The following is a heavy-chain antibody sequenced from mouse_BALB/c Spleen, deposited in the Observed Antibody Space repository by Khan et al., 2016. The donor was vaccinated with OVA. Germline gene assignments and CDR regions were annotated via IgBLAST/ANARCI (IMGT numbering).Heavy chain of an antibody. J-gene: IGHJ3*01. V-gene: IGHV2-4-1*01. Sequence: QVQLKQSGPGLVQPSQSLSITCTVSGFSLITYGVHWVRQSPGKGLEWLGVIWSDGNTDYNAAFISRLSITKDNSKSQVFFTMNSLQADDTAIYYCARNSYRYDFTYWGRGTLVTVSA. CDR1: GFSLITYG. CDR3: ARNSYRYDFTY. CDR2: IWSDGNT. D-gene: IGHD2-12*01.